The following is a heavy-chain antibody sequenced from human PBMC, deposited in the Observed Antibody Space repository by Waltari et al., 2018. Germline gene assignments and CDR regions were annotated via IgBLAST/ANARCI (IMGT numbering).Heavy chain of an antibody. CDR3: ARQLQDNYYGMDV. CDR1: GASISSYY. Sequence: QVQLQESGPGLVKPSETLSLTCTVSGASISSYYWTWIRQPPGKGLEWIGYIYYSGTPIYNPSLKSRVTMSLDTSKSHVSLKLTSVTAADTAVYYCARQLQDNYYGMDVWGQGTTVTVSS. CDR2: IYYSGTP. V-gene: IGHV4-59*08. D-gene: IGHD3-10*01. J-gene: IGHJ6*02.